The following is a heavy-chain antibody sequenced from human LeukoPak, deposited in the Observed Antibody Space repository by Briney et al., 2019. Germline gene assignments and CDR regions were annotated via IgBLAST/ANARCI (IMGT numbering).Heavy chain of an antibody. CDR1: GFTFSSYG. D-gene: IGHD6-25*01. Sequence: PGRSLRLSCAASGFTFSSYGMHWVRQAPGKGLEWVAVIWYDGSNKYYADSVKGRFTVSRDKSKNTVYLQMNSLRAEDTAVYYCARDRLNFDVWGQGTMVTVSS. CDR3: ARDRLNFDV. J-gene: IGHJ3*01. V-gene: IGHV3-33*01. CDR2: IWYDGSNK.